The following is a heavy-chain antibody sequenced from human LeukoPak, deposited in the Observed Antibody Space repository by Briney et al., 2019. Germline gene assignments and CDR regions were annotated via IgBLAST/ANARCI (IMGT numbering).Heavy chain of an antibody. CDR3: AREPDYGDSPGDY. V-gene: IGHV1-8*01. CDR1: GYTFTSYD. Sequence: ASVKVSFKASGYTFTSYDINWVRQATGQALEWMGWMNPNSGNRGYAQKFQGRVTMTRNTSISTAYMELSSLRSEDTAVYYCAREPDYGDSPGDYWGQGTLVTVSS. D-gene: IGHD4-17*01. J-gene: IGHJ4*02. CDR2: MNPNSGNR.